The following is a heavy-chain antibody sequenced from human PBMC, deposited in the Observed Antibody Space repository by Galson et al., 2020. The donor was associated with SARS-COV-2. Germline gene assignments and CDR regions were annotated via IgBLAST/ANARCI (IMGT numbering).Heavy chain of an antibody. V-gene: IGHV4-39*01. CDR2: IYYSGST. Sequence: ASETLSLTCTVSGGSISSSSYYWGWIRQPPGKGLEWIGSIYYSGSTYYNPSLKSRVTISVDTSKNQFSLKLSSVTAADTAVYYCARQVATISPPHYSYYYAMDVWGQGTTVTVSS. J-gene: IGHJ6*02. D-gene: IGHD5-12*01. CDR3: ARQVATISPPHYSYYYAMDV. CDR1: GGSISSSSYY.